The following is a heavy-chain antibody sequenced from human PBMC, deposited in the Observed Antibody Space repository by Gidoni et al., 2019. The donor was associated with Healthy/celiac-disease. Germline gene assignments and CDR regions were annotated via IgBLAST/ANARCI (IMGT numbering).Heavy chain of an antibody. CDR3: AKAKWELLHYFDY. CDR2: ISYDGSNE. CDR1: GFAFSSYG. D-gene: IGHD1-26*01. J-gene: IGHJ4*02. V-gene: IGHV3-30*18. Sequence: QLQLVEPGGGVVQPGSSRRHSCAASGFAFSSYGMHWVRQAPGKGLEWVAVISYDGSNEYYADSVKGRFTISRDNSENTLYLQMNSLRAEDTAVYYCAKAKWELLHYFDYWGQGTLVTVSS.